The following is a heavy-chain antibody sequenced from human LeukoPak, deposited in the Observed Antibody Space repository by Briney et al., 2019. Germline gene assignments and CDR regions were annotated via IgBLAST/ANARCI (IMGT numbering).Heavy chain of an antibody. V-gene: IGHV4-59*08. J-gene: IGHJ4*02. CDR2: ISYSGST. D-gene: IGHD6-13*01. CDR3: ARLGPAAGTSFDY. CDR1: AGSISNYY. Sequence: TSETLSLTCTVSAGSISNYYWSWIRQPPGKGLEWIGYISYSGSTNYNPSLKSRVTISVDTSKNQFSLKLSPVTAADTAVYYCARLGPAAGTSFDYWGQGTLVTVSS.